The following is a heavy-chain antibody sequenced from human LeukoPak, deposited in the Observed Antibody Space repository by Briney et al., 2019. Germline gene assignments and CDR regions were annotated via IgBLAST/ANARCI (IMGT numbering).Heavy chain of an antibody. CDR1: GYTFTSYD. Sequence: ASVKVSCKASGYTFTSYDIDWVRQATGQGLEWMGWMNPNSGNTGYAQKFQGRVTMTRNTSISTAYMELSSLRSEDTAVYYCARLPRYSISWLSENWGQGTLVTVSS. V-gene: IGHV1-8*01. J-gene: IGHJ4*02. CDR3: ARLPRYSISWLSEN. CDR2: MNPNSGNT. D-gene: IGHD6-13*01.